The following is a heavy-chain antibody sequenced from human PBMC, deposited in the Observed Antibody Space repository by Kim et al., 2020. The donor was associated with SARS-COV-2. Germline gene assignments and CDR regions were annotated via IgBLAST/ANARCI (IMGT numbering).Heavy chain of an antibody. J-gene: IGHJ6*03. Sequence: GGSLRLSCAASGFTFSSYGMTWVRQAPGKGLDWVSAISDSVDSTYYADSVRGRFTISRDNSKNTLYLQMNSLRAEDTAVYYCAKAPKAYHLPHYYYYSM. V-gene: IGHV3-23*01. CDR3: AKAPKAYHLPHYYYYSM. CDR2: ISDSVDST. CDR1: GFTFSSYG. D-gene: IGHD2-2*01.